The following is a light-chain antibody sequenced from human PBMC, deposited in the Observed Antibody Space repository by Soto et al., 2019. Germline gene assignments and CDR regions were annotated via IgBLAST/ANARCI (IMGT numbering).Light chain of an antibody. Sequence: DIQMTQSPSTLSASVGDRVTITCRASQSIINWLAWYQQKPGKAPKLLISGASSLESGVPSRFSGSGSGTEFTLTISSLQPDDFATYYCQQYDSYSYTFGQGTKLEIK. CDR2: GAS. CDR1: QSIINW. V-gene: IGKV1-5*01. J-gene: IGKJ2*01. CDR3: QQYDSYSYT.